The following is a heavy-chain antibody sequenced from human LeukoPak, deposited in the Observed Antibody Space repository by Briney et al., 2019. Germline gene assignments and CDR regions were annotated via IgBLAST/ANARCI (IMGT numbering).Heavy chain of an antibody. CDR1: GGSIRSSYYY. Sequence: SETLSLTRTVSGGSIRSSYYYWGWIRQPPGKGLEWIGSIYDSGSTYYNPSLKSRVTISVDTSKNQFSLKLSSVTAADTAVYYCARGPGITIFGVVSGMDVWGQGTTVTVSS. CDR2: IYDSGST. V-gene: IGHV4-39*07. CDR3: ARGPGITIFGVVSGMDV. D-gene: IGHD3-3*01. J-gene: IGHJ6*02.